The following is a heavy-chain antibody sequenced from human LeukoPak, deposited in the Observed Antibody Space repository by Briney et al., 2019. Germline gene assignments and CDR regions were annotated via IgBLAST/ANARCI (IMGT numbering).Heavy chain of an antibody. J-gene: IGHJ4*02. V-gene: IGHV4-39*01. D-gene: IGHD2-2*01. CDR1: GGSISSGDYY. CDR3: ARVVPAENLYYFDY. Sequence: SQTLSLTCTVSGGSISSGDYYWGWIRQPPGKGLEWIGSIYYSGSTYYNPSLKSRVTISVDTSKNQFSLKLSSVTAADTAVYYCARVVPAENLYYFDYWGQGTLVTVSS. CDR2: IYYSGST.